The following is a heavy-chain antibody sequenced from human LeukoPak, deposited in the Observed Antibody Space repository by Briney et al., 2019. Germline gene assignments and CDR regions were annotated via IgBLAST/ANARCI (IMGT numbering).Heavy chain of an antibody. CDR1: GGSITNYY. CDR3: ARAGPGYSYGYTPFSFDS. V-gene: IGHV4-59*01. D-gene: IGHD5-18*01. J-gene: IGHJ4*01. Sequence: PSETLSLTCTVSGGSITNYYWGWIRQPPGKGLEWIGYIFYTGSTKYNSSLESRVTISVDTSKNLFSLKLSSVTAADTAVYYCARAGPGYSYGYTPFSFDSWGQGTLVTVSS. CDR2: IFYTGST.